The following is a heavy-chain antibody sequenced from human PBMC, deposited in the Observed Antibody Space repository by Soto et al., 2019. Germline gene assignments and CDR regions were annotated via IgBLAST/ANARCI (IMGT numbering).Heavy chain of an antibody. CDR2: INAGNGNT. Sequence: ASVKVSCKASGYTFTSYAMHWVRQAPGQRLEWMGWINAGNGNTKYSQKFQGRVTITRDTSASTAYMELSSLRSEDTAVYYCARERHYDILTGCSSFGCWGQGTLVTVSS. V-gene: IGHV1-3*01. CDR3: ARERHYDILTGCSSFGC. CDR1: GYTFTSYA. J-gene: IGHJ4*02. D-gene: IGHD3-9*01.